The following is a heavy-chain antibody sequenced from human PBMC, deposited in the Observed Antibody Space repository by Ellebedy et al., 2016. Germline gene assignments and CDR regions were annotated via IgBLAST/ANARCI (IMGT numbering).Heavy chain of an antibody. CDR2: INPSGGST. CDR3: ATQWDYYGSGSDNWFDP. CDR1: GYTFTSYY. V-gene: IGHV1-46*01. Sequence: ASVKVSXKASGYTFTSYYMHWVRQAPGQGLEWMGIINPSGGSTSYAQKFQGRVTMTRDTSTSTVYMELSSLRSEDTAVYYCATQWDYYGSGSDNWFDPWGQGTLVTVSS. D-gene: IGHD3-10*01. J-gene: IGHJ5*02.